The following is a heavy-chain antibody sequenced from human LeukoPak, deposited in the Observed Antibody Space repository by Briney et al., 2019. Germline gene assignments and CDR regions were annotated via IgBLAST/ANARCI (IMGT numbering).Heavy chain of an antibody. D-gene: IGHD3-22*01. CDR1: GGSISSYY. Sequence: SETLSLTCTVSGGSISSYYWSWIRQPPGKGLEWIGYIYYSGSTNYNPSLKSRVAISVDTSKNQFSLKLSSVTAADTAVYYCARGSSGSLWSFDYWGQGTLVTVSS. V-gene: IGHV4-59*01. J-gene: IGHJ4*02. CDR3: ARGSSGSLWSFDY. CDR2: IYYSGST.